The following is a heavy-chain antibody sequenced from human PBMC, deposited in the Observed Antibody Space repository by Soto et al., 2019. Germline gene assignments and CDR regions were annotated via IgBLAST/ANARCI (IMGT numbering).Heavy chain of an antibody. CDR3: APIPTAKRYSVSGMDV. CDR1: GGSINNGMFY. CDR2: IYYNGNT. J-gene: IGHJ6*02. D-gene: IGHD2-2*01. V-gene: IGHV4-31*03. Sequence: QVQLRESGPGLVKPSETLSLTCSVSGGSINNGMFYWSWIRQHPGKGLEWIGYIYYNGNTYYNPSLTSRLTFSLDTSKNQFSLTLSSVTAADTAVYFCAPIPTAKRYSVSGMDVWGQGTSVTVSS.